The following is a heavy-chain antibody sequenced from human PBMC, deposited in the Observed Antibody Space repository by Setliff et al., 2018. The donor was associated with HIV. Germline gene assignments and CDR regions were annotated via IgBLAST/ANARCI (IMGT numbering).Heavy chain of an antibody. CDR2: IVVGSGNT. CDR1: GFTFTSSA. D-gene: IGHD3-22*01. CDR3: AADLEGNYYDSSGYFG. J-gene: IGHJ4*02. V-gene: IGHV1-58*02. Sequence: SVKVSCKASGFTFTSSAMQWVRQARGQRLEWIGWIVVGSGNTNYAQKFQERVTITRDMSTSTAYMELSSLRPEDTAVYYCAADLEGNYYDSSGYFGWGQGTLVTVSS.